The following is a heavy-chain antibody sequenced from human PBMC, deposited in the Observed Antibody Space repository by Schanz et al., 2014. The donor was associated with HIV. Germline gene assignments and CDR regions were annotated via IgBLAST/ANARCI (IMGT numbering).Heavy chain of an antibody. J-gene: IGHJ6*02. D-gene: IGHD3-22*01. V-gene: IGHV3-9*01. CDR3: AKDRNHYDSRYRGKGNYYYYYGMDV. CDR1: GFTFDDYA. Sequence: LVESGGGLVQPGRSLRLSCAASGFTFDDYAMHWVRQAPGKGLEWVSGISWSETKIGYADPVKGRFTISRDNAKKFLYLQMKSLRPEDTAVYYCAKDRNHYDSRYRGKGNYYYYYGMDVWGQGTTVTVSS. CDR2: ISWSETKI.